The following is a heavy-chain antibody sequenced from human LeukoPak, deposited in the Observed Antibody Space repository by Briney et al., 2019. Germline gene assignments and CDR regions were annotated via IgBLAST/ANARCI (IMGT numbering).Heavy chain of an antibody. Sequence: SETLSLTCTVSGGSISSSSYYWSWIRQPAGKGLEWIGRIYTSGSTNYNPSLKSRVTISVDTSKNQFSLKLSSVTAADTAVYYCARVVPAAARIFDLWGRGTLVTVSS. CDR1: GGSISSSSYY. D-gene: IGHD2-2*01. J-gene: IGHJ2*01. CDR2: IYTSGST. CDR3: ARVVPAAARIFDL. V-gene: IGHV4-61*02.